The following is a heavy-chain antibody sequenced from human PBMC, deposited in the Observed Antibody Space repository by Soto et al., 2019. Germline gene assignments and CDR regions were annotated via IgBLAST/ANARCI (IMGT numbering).Heavy chain of an antibody. D-gene: IGHD5-12*01. CDR1: GDSISSSGYY. V-gene: IGHV4-39*01. CDR3: AIHVAVSGFEYDFDQ. Sequence: QLHMQESGPGPVKPSETLSLTCTVSGDSISSSGYYWAWIRQPPGKGLELIGNIDYSGSTYYNPSRKSRVAFSVDTSKNQFSLKVTSVTAADTAVYYCAIHVAVSGFEYDFDQWGQGTLVTVSS. CDR2: IDYSGST. J-gene: IGHJ4*02.